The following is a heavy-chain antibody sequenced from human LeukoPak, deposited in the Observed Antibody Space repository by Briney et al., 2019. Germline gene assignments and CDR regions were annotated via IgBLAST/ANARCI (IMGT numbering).Heavy chain of an antibody. CDR3: ARLGPGRDVSNSFDL. D-gene: IGHD5-24*01. CDR1: GFSISMYD. J-gene: IGHJ4*02. V-gene: IGHV3-21*06. CDR2: ISSSSTYR. Sequence: PAGTLTLSCKVSGFSISMYDMTWVRQAPGKGLEYVSSISSSSTYRFSADSERGRFTISRDDAKNLLFQHMNSRRGGDTAVYYCARLGPGRDVSNSFDLWGKGTLVTVSS.